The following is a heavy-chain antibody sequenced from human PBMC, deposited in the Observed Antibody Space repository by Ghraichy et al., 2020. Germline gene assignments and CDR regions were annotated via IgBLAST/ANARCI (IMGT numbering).Heavy chain of an antibody. CDR1: GGSFSGYY. J-gene: IGHJ6*02. V-gene: IGHV4-34*01. D-gene: IGHD2-15*01. CDR2: INPSGST. CDR3: ARGRGYCSGGSCYSKYYYYYGMDV. Sequence: SETLSLTCAVYGGSFSGYYWSWIRQPPGKGLEWIGEINPSGSTNYNPSLKSRVTISVDTSKNQFSLKLSSVTAAGTAVYYCARGRGYCSGGSCYSKYYYYYGMDVWGQGTTVTVSS.